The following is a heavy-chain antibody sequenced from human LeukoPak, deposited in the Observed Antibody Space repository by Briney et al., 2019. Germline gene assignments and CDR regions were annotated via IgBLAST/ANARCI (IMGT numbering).Heavy chain of an antibody. CDR1: GYTFTSYD. CDR2: INTITGNP. V-gene: IGHV7-4-1*02. Sequence: GASLKASCKAFGYTFTSYDINWVRQPTGQGLEWMGWINTITGNPTYAQGSTGRFVFSLDTSVSTAYLQISSLKAEDTAVYYCAREWLAPDYWGQGTLVTVSS. J-gene: IGHJ4*02. D-gene: IGHD6-19*01. CDR3: AREWLAPDY.